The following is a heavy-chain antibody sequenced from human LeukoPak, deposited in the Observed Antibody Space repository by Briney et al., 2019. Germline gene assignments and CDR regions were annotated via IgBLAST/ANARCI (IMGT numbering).Heavy chain of an antibody. CDR2: IRSKANSYAT. J-gene: IGHJ6*02. Sequence: GSLRLSCAASGFTFSGSAMHWVRQASGKGLEWVGRIRSKANSYATAYAASVKGRFTISRDDSKNTAYLQMNSLKTEDTAVYYCTRQGISYDYFNYGMDVWGQGTTVTVSS. CDR3: TRQGISYDYFNYGMDV. V-gene: IGHV3-73*01. D-gene: IGHD6-13*01. CDR1: GFTFSGSA.